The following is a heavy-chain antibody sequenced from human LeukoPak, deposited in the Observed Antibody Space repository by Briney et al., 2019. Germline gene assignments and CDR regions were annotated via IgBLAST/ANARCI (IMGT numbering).Heavy chain of an antibody. Sequence: GASVKVSCKAFGYTFTGYYMHWVRQAPGQGLEWMGWINPNSGGTNYAQKFQGRVTMTRDTSISTAYMELSRLRSDDTAVYYCARSSSNWYTFDIWGQGTMVTVCS. D-gene: IGHD6-13*01. V-gene: IGHV1-2*02. CDR2: INPNSGGT. CDR3: ARSSSNWYTFDI. J-gene: IGHJ3*02. CDR1: GYTFTGYY.